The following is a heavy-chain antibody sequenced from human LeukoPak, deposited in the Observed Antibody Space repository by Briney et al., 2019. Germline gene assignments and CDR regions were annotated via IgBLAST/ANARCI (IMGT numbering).Heavy chain of an antibody. Sequence: PSETLSLTCAVYGGSFSGYYWSWIRQPPGKGLEWIGEINHSGSTNYNPSLKSRVTISVDTSKNQFSLKLSSVTAADTAVYYCARGRCCSSTSCYKFDYWGQGTLVTVSS. D-gene: IGHD2-2*02. V-gene: IGHV4-34*01. CDR2: INHSGST. CDR1: GGSFSGYY. J-gene: IGHJ4*02. CDR3: ARGRCCSSTSCYKFDY.